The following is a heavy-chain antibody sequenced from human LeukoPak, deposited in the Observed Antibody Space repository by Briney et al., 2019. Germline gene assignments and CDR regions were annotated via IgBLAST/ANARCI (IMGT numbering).Heavy chain of an antibody. CDR1: GFTFNDYW. V-gene: IGHV3-21*01. Sequence: PGGSLRLSCAASGFTFNDYWMTSVRQAPGKGLEWVSFISGSSAYKYYSDSVKGRFTISRDNAKNSLYLQMNSLRAEDTAVYYCARGRREGYCSGGSCHIPWGQGTLVTVSS. CDR3: ARGRREGYCSGGSCHIP. J-gene: IGHJ5*02. CDR2: ISGSSAYK. D-gene: IGHD2-15*01.